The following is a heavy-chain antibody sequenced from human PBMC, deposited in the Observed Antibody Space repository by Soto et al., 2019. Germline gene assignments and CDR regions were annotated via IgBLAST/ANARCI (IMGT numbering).Heavy chain of an antibody. Sequence: SETLSLTCTVSGGSISSYYWSWIRQSPGKGLEWLGHIYYSGSTNYNPSLKSRVTISVDTSKNQFSLKLSPVTAADTAVSYCVRASTVTTRYGMVVWGQGTTVTVSS. V-gene: IGHV4-59*01. CDR3: VRASTVTTRYGMVV. CDR1: GGSISSYY. J-gene: IGHJ6*02. D-gene: IGHD4-17*01. CDR2: IYYSGST.